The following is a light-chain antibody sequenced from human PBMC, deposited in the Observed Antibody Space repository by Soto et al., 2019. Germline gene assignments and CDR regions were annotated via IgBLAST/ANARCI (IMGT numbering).Light chain of an antibody. J-gene: IGKJ4*01. CDR3: QQYHSWPLA. V-gene: IGKV3-15*01. CDR2: GAS. CDR1: QSIRSS. Sequence: EIVMTQSPAPLSMSPGARATLSCSARQSIRSSLAWYQQKPGQAPRLLIYGASTRATGVPASFSGSGSGTEFTLTISSLQSEHFAVYYCQQYHSWPLAFGGGTKVEIK.